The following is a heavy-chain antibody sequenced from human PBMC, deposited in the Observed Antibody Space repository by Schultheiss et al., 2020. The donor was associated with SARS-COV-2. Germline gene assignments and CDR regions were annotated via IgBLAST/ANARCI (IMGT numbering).Heavy chain of an antibody. Sequence: GGSLRLSCAASGFTFSSYAMSWVRQAPGKGLEWVAGISGSGGSTYYADSVKGRFTISRDNAKNSLYLQMNSLRAEDTAVYYCARPRVERRGRGVCAFDIWGKGTM. CDR1: GFTFSSYA. CDR2: ISGSGGST. D-gene: IGHD1-1*01. V-gene: IGHV3-23*01. CDR3: ARPRVERRGRGVCAFDI. J-gene: IGHJ3*02.